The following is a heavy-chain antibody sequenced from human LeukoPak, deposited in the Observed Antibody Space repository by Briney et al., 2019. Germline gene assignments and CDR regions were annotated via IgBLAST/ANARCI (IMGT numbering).Heavy chain of an antibody. CDR3: ARGLSSPLDY. Sequence: PSETLSLTCAVYGGSFSGYYWSWIRQPPGKELEWIGEINHSGSTNYNPSLKSRVTISVDTSKNQFSLKLSSVTAADTAVYYCARGLSSPLDYWGQGTLVTVSS. J-gene: IGHJ4*02. V-gene: IGHV4-34*01. CDR2: INHSGST. CDR1: GGSFSGYY.